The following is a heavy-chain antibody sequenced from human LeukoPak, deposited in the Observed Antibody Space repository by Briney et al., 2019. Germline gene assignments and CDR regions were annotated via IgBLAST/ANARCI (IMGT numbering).Heavy chain of an antibody. D-gene: IGHD3-3*01. V-gene: IGHV4-4*07. CDR1: GGSISSYY. Sequence: PSETLSLTCTVSGGSISSYYWSWIRQPAGKGLEWIGRIYTSGSTNYNPSLKSRVTMSVDTSKNQFSLKLRSVTAADTAVYYCASSRYDFQFDPWGQGTLVTVSS. CDR3: ASSRYDFQFDP. CDR2: IYTSGST. J-gene: IGHJ5*02.